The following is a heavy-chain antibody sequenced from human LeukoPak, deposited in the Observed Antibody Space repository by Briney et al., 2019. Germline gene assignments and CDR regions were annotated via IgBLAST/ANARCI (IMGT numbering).Heavy chain of an antibody. J-gene: IGHJ3*02. CDR3: ARDDTKYSSGWYAFDI. V-gene: IGHV3-48*04. Sequence: GGSLRLSCAASGFTFNTYSMNWVRQAPGKGLEWVSYISSSSNTIYYADSVKGRFTISRDNAKNSLYLQMNSLRAEDTAVYYCARDDTKYSSGWYAFDIWGQGTMVTVSS. D-gene: IGHD6-19*01. CDR1: GFTFNTYS. CDR2: ISSSSNTI.